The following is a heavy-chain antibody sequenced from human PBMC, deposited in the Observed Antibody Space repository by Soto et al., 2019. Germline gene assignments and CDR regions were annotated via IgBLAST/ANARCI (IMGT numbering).Heavy chain of an antibody. CDR1: GYTFTSYY. D-gene: IGHD1-26*01. Sequence: GASVKVSCKASGYTFTSYYMHWVRQAPGQGLEWMGIINPSGGSTSYAQKFQGRVTMTRDTSTSTVYMELSSLRSEDTAVYYCARDLSEALVGAPVYYYYYGMDVWGQGTTVTVSS. J-gene: IGHJ6*02. V-gene: IGHV1-46*01. CDR2: INPSGGST. CDR3: ARDLSEALVGAPVYYYYYGMDV.